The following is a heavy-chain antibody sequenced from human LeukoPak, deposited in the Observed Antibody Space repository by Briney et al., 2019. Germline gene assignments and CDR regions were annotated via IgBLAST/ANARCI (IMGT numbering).Heavy chain of an antibody. V-gene: IGHV3-23*01. CDR2: ISGSGGST. CDR3: AKPGGPNIVVVPAAIRWFDP. D-gene: IGHD2-2*01. Sequence: GGSLRLSCAASGFTFSSYAMSWVRQAPGKGLEWVSAISGSGGSTYYADSVKGRFPISRDNSKATLYLQMTILRAEDTAAYYCAKPGGPNIVVVPAAIRWFDPWGQGTLVTVSS. CDR1: GFTFSSYA. J-gene: IGHJ5*02.